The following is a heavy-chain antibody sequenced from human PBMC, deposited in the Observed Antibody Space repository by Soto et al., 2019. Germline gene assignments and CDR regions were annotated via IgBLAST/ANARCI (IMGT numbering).Heavy chain of an antibody. CDR1: GFTVSNAW. Sequence: EVQLVESGGDLVKPGGSLRLSCAASGFTVSNAWMNWVRQAPGKGLEWVGGIKSKTDGGTTDYAAPVKGRYAISRDDAKNTLDPQMDSLKSEDTTVYYCAAGWSYYKTGSYTEELDYWGQGTLLTVS. V-gene: IGHV3-15*01. CDR2: IKSKTDGGTT. D-gene: IGHD3-10*01. CDR3: AAGWSYYKTGSYTEELDY. J-gene: IGHJ4*02.